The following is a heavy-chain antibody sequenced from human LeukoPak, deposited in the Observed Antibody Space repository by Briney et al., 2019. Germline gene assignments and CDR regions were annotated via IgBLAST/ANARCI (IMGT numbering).Heavy chain of an antibody. D-gene: IGHD3-3*01. Sequence: ASVKVSCKASGYTFTGYYMHWVRQAPGQGLEWMGWINPNSGGTNYAQKFQGRVTMTRDTSISTAYMELSRLRSDDTAVYYCARDSSITIFGVVMRYYYYMDVWGKGTTVTVSS. J-gene: IGHJ6*03. CDR3: ARDSSITIFGVVMRYYYYMDV. CDR2: INPNSGGT. V-gene: IGHV1-2*02. CDR1: GYTFTGYY.